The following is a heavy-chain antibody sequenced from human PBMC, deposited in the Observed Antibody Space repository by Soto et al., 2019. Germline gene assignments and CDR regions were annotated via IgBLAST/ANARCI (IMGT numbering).Heavy chain of an antibody. CDR1: GYSFTSYW. CDR2: IYPGDSDT. J-gene: IGHJ4*02. Sequence: GESLKISCKGSGYSFTSYWIGWVRQMPGKGLEWMGIIYPGDSDTRYSPSFQGQVTISADKSISTAYLQWSSLKASDTAMYYCARGEGLGHYYDSSGYYEFWYWGQGTLVTVSS. CDR3: ARGEGLGHYYDSSGYYEFWY. V-gene: IGHV5-51*01. D-gene: IGHD3-22*01.